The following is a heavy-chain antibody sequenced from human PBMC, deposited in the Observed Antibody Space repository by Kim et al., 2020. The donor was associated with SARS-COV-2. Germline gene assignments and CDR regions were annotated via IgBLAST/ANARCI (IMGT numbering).Heavy chain of an antibody. J-gene: IGHJ5*02. V-gene: IGHV1-69*13. CDR2: IVPKFDAP. Sequence: SVKVSCKSSGGSFSTFGVSWLRQAPGQGLEWMGGIVPKFDAPHYAQMFQDRVTISADDSGGTVYMEMRSLKSDDTAIYYCAREGPIVTARVYFDLWGQGTLVTVTS. CDR1: GGSFSTFG. D-gene: IGHD3-16*02. CDR3: AREGPIVTARVYFDL.